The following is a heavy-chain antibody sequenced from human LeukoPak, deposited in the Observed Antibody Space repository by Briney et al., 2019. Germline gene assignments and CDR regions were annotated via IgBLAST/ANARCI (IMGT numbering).Heavy chain of an antibody. CDR3: ARQRWYRDLDY. Sequence: GESLKISCKGSGYSFTSYWIDWVRQMPGKGLEWMGIIYPGDSDTRYSPSFQGQVTISADKSISTSYLQWSSLKASDTAMYYCARQRWYRDLDYWGQGTLVTVSS. V-gene: IGHV5-51*01. CDR1: GYSFTSYW. CDR2: IYPGDSDT. D-gene: IGHD4-23*01. J-gene: IGHJ4*02.